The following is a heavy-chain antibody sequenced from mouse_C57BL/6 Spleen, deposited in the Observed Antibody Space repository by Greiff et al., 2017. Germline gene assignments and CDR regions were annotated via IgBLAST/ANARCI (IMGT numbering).Heavy chain of an antibody. J-gene: IGHJ1*03. CDR1: GYSITSGYY. V-gene: IGHV3-6*01. CDR3: ARDHEVGNYVSFDV. Sequence: EVQLQQSGPGLVKPSQSLSLTCSVTGYSITSGYYWNWIRQFPGNKLEWMGYISYDGSNNYNPSLKNRISITRDTSKNQFFLKLNSVTTEDTATYYCARDHEVGNYVSFDVWGTGTTVTVSS. CDR2: ISYDGSN. D-gene: IGHD2-1*01.